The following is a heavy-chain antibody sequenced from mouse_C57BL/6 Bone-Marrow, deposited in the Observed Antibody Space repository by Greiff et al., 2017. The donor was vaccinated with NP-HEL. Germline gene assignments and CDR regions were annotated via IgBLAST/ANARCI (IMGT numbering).Heavy chain of an antibody. CDR2: ISSGGSYT. CDR3: ASSWFAWFAY. J-gene: IGHJ3*01. D-gene: IGHD2-2*01. V-gene: IGHV5-6*01. Sequence: EVQGVESGGDLVKPGGSLKLSCAASGFTFSSYGMSWVRQTPDKRLEWVATISSGGSYTYYPDSVKGRFTISRDNAKNTLYLQMSSLKSEDSAMYYCASSWFAWFAYWGQGTLVTVSA. CDR1: GFTFSSYG.